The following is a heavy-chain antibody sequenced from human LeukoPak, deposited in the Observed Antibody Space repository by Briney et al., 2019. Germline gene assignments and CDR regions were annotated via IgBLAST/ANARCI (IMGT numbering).Heavy chain of an antibody. J-gene: IGHJ4*02. CDR1: GGTFSSYA. CDR3: ARDQNPDYDSRGYFDY. Sequence: SVKVSCKASGGTFSSYAISWVRQAPGQGLEWMGGIIPIFGTANYAQKFQGRVTITTDESTSPAYMELGSLRSEDTAVYYCARDQNPDYDSRGYFDYWGQGTLSPSPQ. CDR2: IIPIFGTA. D-gene: IGHD3-22*01. V-gene: IGHV1-69*05.